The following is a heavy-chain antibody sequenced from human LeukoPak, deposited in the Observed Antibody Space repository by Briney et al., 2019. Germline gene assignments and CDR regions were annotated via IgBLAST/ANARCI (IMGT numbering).Heavy chain of an antibody. Sequence: ASQTLSLTCTVSGGSISSYYWSWIRQPPGKGLEWIGYIYYSGSTNYNPSLKSRVTISVDTSKNQFSLKLSSVTAADTAVYYCARVGPGYGFDYWGQGTLVTVSS. CDR2: IYYSGST. D-gene: IGHD5-12*01. J-gene: IGHJ4*02. CDR3: ARVGPGYGFDY. V-gene: IGHV4-59*01. CDR1: GGSISSYY.